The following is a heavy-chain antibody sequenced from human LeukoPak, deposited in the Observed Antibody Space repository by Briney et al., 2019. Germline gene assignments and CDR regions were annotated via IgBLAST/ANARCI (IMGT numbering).Heavy chain of an antibody. D-gene: IGHD3-9*01. Sequence: PSETLSLTCTVSGGSISSSSYYWGWIRQPPGKGLEWIGSIYYSGSTYYNPSLKSRVTISVDTSKNQFSLKLSSVTAADTAVYYCARDHDYDILTGYYYSFDPWGQGTLVTVSS. CDR2: IYYSGST. CDR3: ARDHDYDILTGYYYSFDP. V-gene: IGHV4-39*07. CDR1: GGSISSSSYY. J-gene: IGHJ5*02.